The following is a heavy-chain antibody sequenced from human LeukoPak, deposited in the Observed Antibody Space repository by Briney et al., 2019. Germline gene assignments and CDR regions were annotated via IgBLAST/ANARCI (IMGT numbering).Heavy chain of an antibody. CDR2: IYPDDSDV. D-gene: IGHD4-23*01. Sequence: GESLKISCKGSGYSFTSYWIGWVRQMPGKGLEWMGIIYPDDSDVRCSPSFQGQVTISADKSINTAYLQWGSLKASDTAIYYCARRASGLYGGNGLFDYWSLGTLVTVSS. CDR3: ARRASGLYGGNGLFDY. J-gene: IGHJ4*02. CDR1: GYSFTSYW. V-gene: IGHV5-51*01.